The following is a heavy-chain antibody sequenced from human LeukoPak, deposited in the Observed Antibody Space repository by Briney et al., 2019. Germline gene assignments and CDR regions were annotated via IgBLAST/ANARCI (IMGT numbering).Heavy chain of an antibody. D-gene: IGHD3-3*01. CDR1: GGSISSSSYY. Sequence: SETLSLTCTVSGGSISSSSYYWGWIRQPPGKGLEWIGEINHSGSTNYNPSLKSRVTISVDTSKNQFSLKLSSVTAADTAVYYCASRRITIFGVVITRRYYFDYWGQGTLVTVSS. V-gene: IGHV4-39*07. CDR2: INHSGST. CDR3: ASRRITIFGVVITRRYYFDY. J-gene: IGHJ4*02.